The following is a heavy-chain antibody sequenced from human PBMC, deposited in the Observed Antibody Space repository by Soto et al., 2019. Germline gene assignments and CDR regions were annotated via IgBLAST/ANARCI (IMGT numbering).Heavy chain of an antibody. CDR1: GFSFSDYG. V-gene: IGHV3-30*18. CDR3: GKDLMGEQWLGVMHY. D-gene: IGHD6-19*01. J-gene: IGHJ4*02. CDR2: LSYDGDKE. Sequence: ESGGNVVQPGRSLRLSCAASGFSFSDYGMHWVRQAPGKGLESVALLSYDGDKEYYADSVKGRFTISRDNSKNTVFLQMNSLRPGDTAVYYCGKDLMGEQWLGVMHYWGQGTLVTVSS.